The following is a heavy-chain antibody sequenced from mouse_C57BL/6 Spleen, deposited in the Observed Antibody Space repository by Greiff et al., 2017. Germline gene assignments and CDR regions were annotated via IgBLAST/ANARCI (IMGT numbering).Heavy chain of an antibody. CDR3: ATSTVVGPYWYFDV. CDR2: IDPSDSET. J-gene: IGHJ1*03. D-gene: IGHD1-1*01. Sequence: QVQLQQPGAELVRPGSSVKLSCKASGYTFTSYWMHWVKQRPIQGLEWIGNIDPSDSETHYNQKFKDKATLTVDKSSSTAYMQLSSLTSEDSAVYYGATSTVVGPYWYFDVWGTGTTVTVSS. V-gene: IGHV1-52*01. CDR1: GYTFTSYW.